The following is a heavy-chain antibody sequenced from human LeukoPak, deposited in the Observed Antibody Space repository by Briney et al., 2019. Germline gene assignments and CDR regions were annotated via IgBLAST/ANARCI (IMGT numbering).Heavy chain of an antibody. J-gene: IGHJ4*02. Sequence: SETLSLTCTVSGYSISSGYYWGWIRQPPGKGLEWIGSIYHSGSTYYNPSLKSRVTISVDTSKNQFSLKLSSVTAADTAVYHCAREGPTVDWGQGTLVTVSS. D-gene: IGHD4-23*01. CDR3: AREGPTVD. CDR2: IYHSGST. CDR1: GYSISSGYY. V-gene: IGHV4-38-2*02.